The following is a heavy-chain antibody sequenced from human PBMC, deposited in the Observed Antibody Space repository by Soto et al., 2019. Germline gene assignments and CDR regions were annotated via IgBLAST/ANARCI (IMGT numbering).Heavy chain of an antibody. D-gene: IGHD6-13*01. CDR3: ARYRREAVAGYTLDN. Sequence: PKETLSRTCTVPGGSISSNYWTWIRQPPGKGLEWIGYVYNSGSTNYNPSLKSRVTISEDTSKSQFSLKVNSMTAADTAVYYCARYRREAVAGYTLDNWGQGILVTVSS. J-gene: IGHJ4*02. CDR1: GGSISSNY. CDR2: VYNSGST. V-gene: IGHV4-59*01.